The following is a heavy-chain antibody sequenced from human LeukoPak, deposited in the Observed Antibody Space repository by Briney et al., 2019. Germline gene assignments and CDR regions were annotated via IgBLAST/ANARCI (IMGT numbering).Heavy chain of an antibody. J-gene: IGHJ4*02. CDR1: GGTFSSYA. V-gene: IGHV1-69*04. D-gene: IGHD3-3*01. CDR3: ARDLHRSYYDFWSGYSF. CDR2: IIPILGIA. Sequence: GASVKVSCKASGGTFSSYAISWVRQAPGQGLEWMGRIIPILGIANYAQKFQGRVTITAAKSTSTAYMELSSLRSEDTAVYYCARDLHRSYYDFWSGYSFWGKGTLVTVSS.